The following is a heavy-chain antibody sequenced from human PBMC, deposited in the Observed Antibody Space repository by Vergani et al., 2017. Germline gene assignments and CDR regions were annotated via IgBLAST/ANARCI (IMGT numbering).Heavy chain of an antibody. CDR3: ARQQNIVVVVAATLPWFDP. J-gene: IGHJ5*02. CDR1: GYTFTGYY. CDR2: INPNSGGT. V-gene: IGHV1-2*02. Sequence: QVQLVQSGAAVKKPGASVKVSCKASGYTFTGYYMHWVRQAPGQGLEWMGWINPNSGGTNDEQKFQGRVTMTRDTSISTAYMELSRLRSDDTAVYYCARQQNIVVVVAATLPWFDPWGQGTLVTVSS. D-gene: IGHD2-15*01.